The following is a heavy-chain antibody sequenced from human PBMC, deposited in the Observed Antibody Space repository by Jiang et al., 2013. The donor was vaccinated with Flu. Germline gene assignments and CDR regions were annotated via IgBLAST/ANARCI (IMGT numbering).Heavy chain of an antibody. CDR1: GYSFTNYW. CDR3: ARAAGGGNYYLSSVDY. CDR2: IYPSDSDT. V-gene: IGHV5-51*01. Sequence: VQLVESGAEVKKPGESLKISCKASGYSFTNYWIVWVRQMPGKGLEWMGVIYPSDSDTRYSPSFQGQVAISADKSISTAYLQWSSLEASDTAMYYCARAAGGGNYYLSSVDYWGQGT. D-gene: IGHD1-26*01. J-gene: IGHJ4*02.